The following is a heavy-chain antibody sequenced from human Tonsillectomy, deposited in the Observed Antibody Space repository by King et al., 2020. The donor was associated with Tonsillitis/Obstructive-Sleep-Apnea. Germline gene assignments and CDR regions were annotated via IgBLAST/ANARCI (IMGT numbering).Heavy chain of an antibody. Sequence: VQLVESGGGLVQPGGSLRLSCAASGFTFSSYSMNWVRQAPGKGLEWVSYISSSSSTIFYADSVKGRFTNSRDNAKNSLYLQMNSLRDEDTAVYYCARDRDAPSMGRWFDPWGQGTLVTVSS. CDR2: ISSSSSTI. D-gene: IGHD2-2*01. V-gene: IGHV3-48*02. CDR3: ARDRDAPSMGRWFDP. CDR1: GFTFSSYS. J-gene: IGHJ5*02.